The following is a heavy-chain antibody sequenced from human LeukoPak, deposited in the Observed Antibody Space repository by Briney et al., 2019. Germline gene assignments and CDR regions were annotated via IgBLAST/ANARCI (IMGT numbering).Heavy chain of an antibody. J-gene: IGHJ3*01. CDR2: INHSGST. CDR1: GGSFSGYY. CDR3: ARGLGSGWFRS. V-gene: IGHV4-34*01. Sequence: SETLSLTCAVYGGSFSGYYWSWIRQPPGKGLEWIGEINHSGSTNYNPSLKSRVTISVDTSKNQFSLKLSSVTAADTAVYYCARGLGSGWFRSWGQGTMVTVSS. D-gene: IGHD6-19*01.